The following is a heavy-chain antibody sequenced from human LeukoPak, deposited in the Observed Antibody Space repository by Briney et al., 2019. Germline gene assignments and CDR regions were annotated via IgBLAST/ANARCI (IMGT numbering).Heavy chain of an antibody. J-gene: IGHJ4*02. CDR2: IYSGGST. CDR1: GFTVSSNY. D-gene: IGHD3-22*01. Sequence: GSLRLSCAASGFTVSSNYMSWVRQAPGKGLEWVSVIYSGGSTYYADSVKGRFTISRDNSKNTLYLQMNSLRAEDTAVYYCARGAYYYDSSGWGRGTLVTVSS. V-gene: IGHV3-53*01. CDR3: ARGAYYYDSSG.